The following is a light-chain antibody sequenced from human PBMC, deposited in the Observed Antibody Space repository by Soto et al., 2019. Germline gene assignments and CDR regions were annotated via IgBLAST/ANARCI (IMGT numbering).Light chain of an antibody. CDR1: QVISNY. Sequence: DIQLSQSPSFLSASVGDRVTITCRASQVISNYLAWYQRKPGKAPKLLISTASILQSGVPSRFSGSGSGTEFTLTISSLQPEDFATCYCQQLTSYPITFGQGTRLEIK. V-gene: IGKV1-9*01. J-gene: IGKJ5*01. CDR3: QQLTSYPIT. CDR2: TAS.